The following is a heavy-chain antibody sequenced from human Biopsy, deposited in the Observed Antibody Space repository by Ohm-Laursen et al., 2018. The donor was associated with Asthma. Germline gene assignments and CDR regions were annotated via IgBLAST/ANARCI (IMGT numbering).Heavy chain of an antibody. Sequence: LSLTCAASGFAVSRDHMFWVRQAPGKGLEWVSVIYSGGTSHTADSVKGRFTISRDHSKLYLQMNNLRAEDTAVYHCARISRLGYNSLDYGMDVWGQGTTVTVSS. D-gene: IGHD5-24*01. CDR2: IYSGGTS. J-gene: IGHJ6*02. CDR1: GFAVSRDH. CDR3: ARISRLGYNSLDYGMDV. V-gene: IGHV3-53*01.